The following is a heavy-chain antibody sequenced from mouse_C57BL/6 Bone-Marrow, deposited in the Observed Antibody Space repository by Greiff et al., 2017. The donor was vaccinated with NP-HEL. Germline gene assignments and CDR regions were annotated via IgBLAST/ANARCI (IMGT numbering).Heavy chain of an antibody. Sequence: DVKLVESGGGLVQPKGSLKLSCAASGFSFNTYAMNWVRQAPGKGLEWVARIRSKSNNYATYYADSVKDRFTISRDDSESMLYLQMNNLKTEDTAMYYCVRVIYYDYDWYFDVWGTGTTVTVSS. CDR3: VRVIYYDYDWYFDV. V-gene: IGHV10-1*01. D-gene: IGHD2-4*01. J-gene: IGHJ1*03. CDR1: GFSFNTYA. CDR2: IRSKSNNYAT.